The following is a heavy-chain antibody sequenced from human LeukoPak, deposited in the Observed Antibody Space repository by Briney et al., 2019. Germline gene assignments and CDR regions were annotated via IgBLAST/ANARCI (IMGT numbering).Heavy chain of an antibody. CDR1: GFTFSNYA. J-gene: IGHJ4*02. CDR2: ISGGGEST. V-gene: IGHV3-23*01. Sequence: GGSLRLSCAASGFTFSNYAMNWVRQAPGKGLEWVSAISGGGESTYNADSVKGRFIISRDNSKNTLYLQMNSLRAEDTAVYYCAKGEGGSCSSSSCSTYFDYWGRGTLVTVSS. D-gene: IGHD2-15*01. CDR3: AKGEGGSCSSSSCSTYFDY.